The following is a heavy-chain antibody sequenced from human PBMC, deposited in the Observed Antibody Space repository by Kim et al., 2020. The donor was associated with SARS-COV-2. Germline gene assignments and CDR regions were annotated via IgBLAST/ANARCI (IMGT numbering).Heavy chain of an antibody. J-gene: IGHJ6*02. CDR1: GGSVSSGSYY. D-gene: IGHD3-22*01. V-gene: IGHV4-61*01. Sequence: SETLSLTCTVSGGSVSSGSYYWSWIRQPPGKGLEWIGYIYYSGSTNYNPSLKSRVTISVDTSKNQFSLKLSSVTAADTAVYYCARVGGTMIAFKGMDVWGQGTTVTVSS. CDR2: IYYSGST. CDR3: ARVGGTMIAFKGMDV.